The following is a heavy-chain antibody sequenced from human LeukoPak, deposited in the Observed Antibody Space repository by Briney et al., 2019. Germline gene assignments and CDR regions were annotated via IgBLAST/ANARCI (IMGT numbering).Heavy chain of an antibody. CDR1: GGSISSYY. Sequence: SETLSLTCTVSGGSISSYYWSWIRQPPGKGLEWIGNIYYSGSTNYNPSLKSRVTISVDTSKNQFPLKLSSVTAADTAVYYCARSLRSSRITMVRENYYFDYWGQGTLVTVSS. CDR2: IYYSGST. V-gene: IGHV4-59*01. CDR3: ARSLRSSRITMVRENYYFDY. D-gene: IGHD3-10*01. J-gene: IGHJ4*02.